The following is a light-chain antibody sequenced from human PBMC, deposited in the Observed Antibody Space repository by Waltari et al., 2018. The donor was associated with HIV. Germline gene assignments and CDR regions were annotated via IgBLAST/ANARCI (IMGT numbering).Light chain of an antibody. J-gene: IGLJ2*01. V-gene: IGLV2-14*03. CDR3: SSYTSSSTLDVV. CDR1: SSDVGGYNY. CDR2: DVS. Sequence: QSALTQPVTVSGSPGQSITISCPGTSSDVGGYNYVSWYQQHPGKAPKLMIYDVSNRPSGVSNRFSGSKSGNTASLTISGLQAEDEADYYCSSYTSSSTLDVVFGGGTKLTVL.